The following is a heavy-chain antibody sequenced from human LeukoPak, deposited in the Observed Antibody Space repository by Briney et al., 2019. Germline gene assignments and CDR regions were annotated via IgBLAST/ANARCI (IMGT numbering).Heavy chain of an antibody. J-gene: IGHJ4*02. D-gene: IGHD3-22*01. CDR3: ARDKTYYYDSSGYG. Sequence: GGSLRLSCAASGFTFSSYTMNWVRQAPGKGLEWVSSIVSGSTYVYYADSMKGRFTISRDNAKNSLYLQMNSLRAEDTAVYYCARDKTYYYDSSGYGWGQGTLVTVSS. V-gene: IGHV3-21*01. CDR2: IVSGSTYV. CDR1: GFTFSSYT.